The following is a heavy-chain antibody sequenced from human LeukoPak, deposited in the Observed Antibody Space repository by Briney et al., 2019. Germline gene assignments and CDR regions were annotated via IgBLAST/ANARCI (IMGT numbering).Heavy chain of an antibody. CDR3: ARLVDFWSGFGY. Sequence: SETLSLTCTVSGGSISSYYWSWIRQLPGKGLEWIGYIYYSGSTNYNPSLKSRVTISVDTSKNQFSLKLSSVTAADTAVYYYARLVDFWSGFGYWGQGTLVTVSS. J-gene: IGHJ4*02. V-gene: IGHV4-59*01. D-gene: IGHD3-3*01. CDR1: GGSISSYY. CDR2: IYYSGST.